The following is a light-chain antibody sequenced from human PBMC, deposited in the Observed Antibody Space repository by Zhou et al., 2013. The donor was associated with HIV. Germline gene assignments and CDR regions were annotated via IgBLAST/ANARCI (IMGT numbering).Light chain of an antibody. Sequence: EIVMTQSPATLSVSPGERATLSCRASQSVSSNLAWYQYKPGQAPRLLIYGASSRATGIPDRFSGSGSGTDFTLTISRLEPEDFAVYYCQQYGTSPTFGQGTKVEIK. V-gene: IGKV3-20*01. J-gene: IGKJ1*01. CDR1: QSVSSN. CDR3: QQYGTSPT. CDR2: GAS.